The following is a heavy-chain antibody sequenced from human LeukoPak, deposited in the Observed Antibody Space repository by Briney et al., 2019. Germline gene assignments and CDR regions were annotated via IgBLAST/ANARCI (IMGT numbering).Heavy chain of an antibody. CDR3: ARIPYSSNWYWFDP. Sequence: QAGGSLRLSCAASGFTFNSYWMSWVRQAPGKGLEWVANIKQDESEKYYVDSVKGRFTISRDNAKNSLYLQMNSLRAVDTAVYYCARIPYSSNWYWFDPWGQGTLVTVSS. CDR1: GFTFNSYW. D-gene: IGHD6-13*01. CDR2: IKQDESEK. V-gene: IGHV3-7*01. J-gene: IGHJ5*02.